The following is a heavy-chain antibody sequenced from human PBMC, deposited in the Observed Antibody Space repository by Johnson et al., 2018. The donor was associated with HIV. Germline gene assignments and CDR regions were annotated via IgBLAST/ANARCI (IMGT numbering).Heavy chain of an antibody. CDR1: GFTFSS. V-gene: IGHV3-33*08. J-gene: IGHJ3*02. Sequence: QVQLVESGGGVVQPGRSLRLSCAASGFTFSSMHWDRQAPGKGLEWVAVIWYDGSNKYYADYVKGRFTISRDNSKNTLYLQMESLRVEDTAIYYCARVSLGGWEVRGDVLDIWGQGTMVTVSS. CDR2: IWYDGSNK. D-gene: IGHD1-26*01. CDR3: ARVSLGGWEVRGDVLDI.